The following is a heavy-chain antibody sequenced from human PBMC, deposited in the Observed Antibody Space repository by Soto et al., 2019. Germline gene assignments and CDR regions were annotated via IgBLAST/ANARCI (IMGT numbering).Heavy chain of an antibody. CDR2: ISYDGSNK. D-gene: IGHD3-3*01. Sequence: GGSLRLSCAASGFTFSSYAMHWVRQAPGKGLEWVAVISYDGSNKYYADSVKGRFTISRENSKNTLYLQMNSLRAEDTAVYYCAKVPRGSGTIFGEVVPQNLPDGMDVWGQGTTVTVSS. CDR1: GFTFSSYA. J-gene: IGHJ6*02. CDR3: AKVPRGSGTIFGEVVPQNLPDGMDV. V-gene: IGHV3-30*18.